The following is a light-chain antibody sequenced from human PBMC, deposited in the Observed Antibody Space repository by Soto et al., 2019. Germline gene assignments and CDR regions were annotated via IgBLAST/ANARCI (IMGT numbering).Light chain of an antibody. CDR2: GAS. V-gene: IGKV3-20*01. Sequence: EIVLTQSPGTLSLSPGERATLSCRASQRGSSNYLAWYQQKPGQAPRLLIYGASSRATGIPDRFSGSGSGTDFTLTISRLEPEDFAVYYCQQYGSSPVTFGQGTKVEIK. CDR1: QRGSSNY. CDR3: QQYGSSPVT. J-gene: IGKJ1*01.